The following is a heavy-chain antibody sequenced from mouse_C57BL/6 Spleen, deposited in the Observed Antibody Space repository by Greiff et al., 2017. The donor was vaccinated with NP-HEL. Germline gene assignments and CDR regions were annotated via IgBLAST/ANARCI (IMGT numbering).Heavy chain of an antibody. CDR3: ATNYYYGSSYDYAMDY. V-gene: IGHV1-64*01. J-gene: IGHJ4*01. Sequence: QVQLQQPGAELVKPGASVKLSCKASGYTFTSYWMHWVKQRPGQGLEWIGMIHPNSGSTNYNEKFKSKATLTVDKSSSTAYMQLSSLTSGDSAVYYCATNYYYGSSYDYAMDYWGQGTSVTVSS. CDR2: IHPNSGST. D-gene: IGHD1-1*01. CDR1: GYTFTSYW.